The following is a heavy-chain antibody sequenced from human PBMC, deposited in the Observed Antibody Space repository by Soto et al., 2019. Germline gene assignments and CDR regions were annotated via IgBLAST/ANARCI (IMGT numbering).Heavy chain of an antibody. Sequence: ASVKVSCNASGFTFTSSAVQWVRKARGQRLEWIGWIVVGSGNTNYTQKFQERVTITRDMSTSTAYMELSSLRSEDTAVYYCAAFTHYDFWSGYYTGFDYWGQGTLVTVSS. CDR3: AAFTHYDFWSGYYTGFDY. CDR2: IVVGSGNT. V-gene: IGHV1-58*01. D-gene: IGHD3-3*01. CDR1: GFTFTSSA. J-gene: IGHJ4*02.